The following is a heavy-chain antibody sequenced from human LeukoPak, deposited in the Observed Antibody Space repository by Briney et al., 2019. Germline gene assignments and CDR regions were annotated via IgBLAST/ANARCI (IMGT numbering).Heavy chain of an antibody. Sequence: GGSLRLSCAASGFTFSDYAMHWVRQATGKGLEWVSAIGTTGNTYYPGSVKGRFTISRENAKNSLYLQMNSLRAGDTAVYYCARAGCSSTWYTFDYWGQGTLVTVSS. CDR3: ARAGCSSTWYTFDY. D-gene: IGHD6-13*01. J-gene: IGHJ4*02. CDR1: GFTFSDYA. V-gene: IGHV3-13*04. CDR2: IGTTGNT.